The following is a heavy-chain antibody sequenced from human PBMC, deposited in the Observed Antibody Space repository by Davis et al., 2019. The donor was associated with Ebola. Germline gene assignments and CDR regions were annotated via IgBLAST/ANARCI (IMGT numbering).Heavy chain of an antibody. D-gene: IGHD3/OR15-3a*01. CDR2: TYYNSKWYN. Sequence: HSQTLSLTCAISGDSVSGSSGAWNWIRQSPSRGLEWLGRTYYNSKWYNDYAPSVISRISINPDTSKNQFSLQLNSVTPEDTAVYYCARLAWTPKGFDYWGQGAPVTVSS. CDR1: GDSVSGSSGA. J-gene: IGHJ4*02. CDR3: ARLAWTPKGFDY. V-gene: IGHV6-1*01.